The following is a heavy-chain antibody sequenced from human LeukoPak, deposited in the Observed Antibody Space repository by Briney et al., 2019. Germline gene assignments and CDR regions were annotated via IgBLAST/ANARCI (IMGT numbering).Heavy chain of an antibody. CDR1: GGSISSYY. Sequence: TSETLSLTCTVSGGSISSYYWSWIRQPPGKGLEWIGSIYHSGSTYYNPSLKSRVTISVDTSKNQFSLKLSSVPAADTAVYYCARAPARRGRSPESFDYWGQGTLVTVSS. J-gene: IGHJ4*02. CDR2: IYHSGST. D-gene: IGHD6-6*01. V-gene: IGHV4-38-2*02. CDR3: ARAPARRGRSPESFDY.